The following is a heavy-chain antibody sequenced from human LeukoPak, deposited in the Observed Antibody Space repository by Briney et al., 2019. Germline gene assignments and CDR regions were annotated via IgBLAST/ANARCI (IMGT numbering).Heavy chain of an antibody. CDR1: GYTFTSYG. D-gene: IGHD6-6*01. J-gene: IGHJ4*02. CDR2: ISAYNGNT. Sequence: WASVKVSCKASGYTFTSYGISWVRQAPGQGLEWMGWISAYNGNTNYAQKLQGRVTMTTDTSTSTAYMELRSLRSDDTAVYYCARVLYSSSSYYFDYWGQGTLVTVSS. CDR3: ARVLYSSSSYYFDY. V-gene: IGHV1-18*01.